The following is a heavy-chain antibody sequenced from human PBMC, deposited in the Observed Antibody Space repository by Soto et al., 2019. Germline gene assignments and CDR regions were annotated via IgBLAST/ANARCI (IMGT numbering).Heavy chain of an antibody. CDR2: IYYSGNT. Sequence: PSETLSLTCAVSGGSISIGGYYWNWIRQPPGKGLEWIGSIYYSGNTNYSPSLKSRVTISVDTSKKQFSLKLTSVTAADTAMYYCARGYCSSTSCYEFDYWGQGTLVTVSS. J-gene: IGHJ4*02. D-gene: IGHD2-2*01. CDR3: ARGYCSSTSCYEFDY. V-gene: IGHV4-61*08. CDR1: GGSISIGGYY.